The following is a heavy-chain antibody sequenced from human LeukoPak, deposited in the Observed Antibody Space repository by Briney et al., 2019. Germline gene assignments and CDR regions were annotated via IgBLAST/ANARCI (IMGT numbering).Heavy chain of an antibody. D-gene: IGHD3-10*01. V-gene: IGHV4-59*01. J-gene: IGHJ4*02. CDR3: ARDLGPSRGFDY. CDR1: AGSISRFY. CDR2: IYYSGST. Sequence: PSETLSLTCAVSAGSISRFYWGWIRQPPGKGLEWIGYIYYSGSTHYNPSLKTRVTISVDTSKNQFSLKLNSVTAADTAVYYCARDLGPSRGFDYWGQGTLVTVSS.